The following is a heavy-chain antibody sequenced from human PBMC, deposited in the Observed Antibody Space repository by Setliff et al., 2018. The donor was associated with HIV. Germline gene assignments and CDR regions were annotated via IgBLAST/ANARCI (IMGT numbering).Heavy chain of an antibody. V-gene: IGHV1-18*01. D-gene: IGHD6-13*01. CDR1: GYSFRNYG. Sequence: ASVKVSCKTSGYSFRNYGITWARLAPGQGLEWMGWINNYNGNTNSAQKFRDRVSLSADTSSATTYLELRNLTFDDTALYYCARMKWGGSAAAGWDYWGQGTQVTVSS. CDR3: ARMKWGGSAAAGWDY. CDR2: INNYNGNT. J-gene: IGHJ4*02.